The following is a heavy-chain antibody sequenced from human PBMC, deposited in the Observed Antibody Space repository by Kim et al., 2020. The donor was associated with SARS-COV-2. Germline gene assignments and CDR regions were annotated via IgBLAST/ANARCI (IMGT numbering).Heavy chain of an antibody. J-gene: IGHJ4*02. V-gene: IGHV4-4*02. Sequence: SETLSLTCAVSGGSISSSNWWSWVRQPPGKGLEWIGEIYHSGSTNYNPSLKSRVTISVDKSKNKFSLKLSSVTAADTAVYYCARDLEYSYGFDYWGQGTLVTVSS. D-gene: IGHD5-18*01. CDR2: IYHSGST. CDR1: GGSISSSNW. CDR3: ARDLEYSYGFDY.